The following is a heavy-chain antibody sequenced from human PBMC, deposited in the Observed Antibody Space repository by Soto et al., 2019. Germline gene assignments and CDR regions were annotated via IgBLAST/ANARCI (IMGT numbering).Heavy chain of an antibody. CDR1: GGSIGDGYY. Sequence: SETLSLTCSVSGGSIGDGYYWSWIRQPPGKGLEWIGYIYYSGSTNYNPSLKSRVTISVDTSKNQFSLKLSSVTAADTAVYYCARDSARHAYYYGMDVWGQGTTVTVSS. J-gene: IGHJ6*02. CDR3: ARDSARHAYYYGMDV. V-gene: IGHV4-61*08. CDR2: IYYSGST.